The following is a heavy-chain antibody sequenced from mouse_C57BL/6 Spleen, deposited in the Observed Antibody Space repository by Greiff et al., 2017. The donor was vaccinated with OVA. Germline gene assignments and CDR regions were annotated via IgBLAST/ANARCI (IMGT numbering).Heavy chain of an antibody. J-gene: IGHJ3*01. CDR1: GYTFTDYY. CDR2: INPNNGGT. V-gene: IGHV1-26*01. CDR3: ASYQAWCAY. Sequence: EVQLQQSGPELVKPGASVKISCKASGYTFTDYYMNWVKQSHGKSLEWIGDINPNNGGTSYNQKFKGKATLTVDKSSRTAYMERRSLTSEDSAVYYCASYQAWCAYWGQGTLVTVSA.